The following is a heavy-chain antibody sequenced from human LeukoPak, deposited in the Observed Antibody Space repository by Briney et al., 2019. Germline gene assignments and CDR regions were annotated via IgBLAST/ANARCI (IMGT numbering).Heavy chain of an antibody. CDR1: GFTFDDYA. CDR3: AKDRSPMVRGVIGDY. V-gene: IGHV3-43*02. J-gene: IGHJ4*02. D-gene: IGHD3-10*01. CDR2: ISGDGGST. Sequence: GGSLRLSCAASGFTFDDYAMHWVRHAPGKGLEWVSLISGDGGSTYYADSVKGRFTISRDNSKNSLYLQMNSLRTEDTALYYCAKDRSPMVRGVIGDYWGQGTLVTVSS.